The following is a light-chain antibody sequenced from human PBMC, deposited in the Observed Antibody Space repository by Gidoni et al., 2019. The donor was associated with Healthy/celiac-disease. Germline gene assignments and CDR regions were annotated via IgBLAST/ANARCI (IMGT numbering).Light chain of an antibody. Sequence: QSALTQPPSASGAPGQSVTISCTGTSSDVGGYNYVSWYQQHPGNAPKLMIYEVSKRPSGVPDRFSGSKSCNPASLTVSGLQAEDEADYYCSSYAGSNNPYVFGTGTKVTVL. V-gene: IGLV2-8*01. CDR3: SSYAGSNNPYV. J-gene: IGLJ1*01. CDR2: EVS. CDR1: SSDVGGYNY.